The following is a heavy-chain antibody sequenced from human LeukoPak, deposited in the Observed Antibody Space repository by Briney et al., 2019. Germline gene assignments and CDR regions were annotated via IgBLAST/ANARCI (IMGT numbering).Heavy chain of an antibody. D-gene: IGHD5-18*01. CDR1: GFTFSDHY. J-gene: IGHJ4*02. V-gene: IGHV3-72*01. CDR3: ARGYISGYGHFDF. Sequence: PGGSLRLSCAASGFTFSDHYMDWVRQAPGKALEWVGRTRTKANSYTTEYAASVKGRFTISRDDSKNSLYLQMDSLKTEDTAVYYCARGYISGYGHFDFWGLGTLVTVSS. CDR2: TRTKANSYTT.